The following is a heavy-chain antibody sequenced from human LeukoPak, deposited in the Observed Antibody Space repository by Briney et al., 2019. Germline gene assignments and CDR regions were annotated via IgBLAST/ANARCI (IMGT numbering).Heavy chain of an antibody. CDR1: GGSISSSAYY. CDR2: IYFSGTT. V-gene: IGHV4-39*01. J-gene: IGHJ4*02. D-gene: IGHD4-17*01. Sequence: SETLSLTCTTSGGSISSSAYYWGWIRQPPGKGLEWIGSIYFSGTTHYNPSLKSRVTISVDTSKNQFSLKLNSVTAADTSVYYCARHGNRFTVTFFDYWGQGALVTVSS. CDR3: ARHGNRFTVTFFDY.